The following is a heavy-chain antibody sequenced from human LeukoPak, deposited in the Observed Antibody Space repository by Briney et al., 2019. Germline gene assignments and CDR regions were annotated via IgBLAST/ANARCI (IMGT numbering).Heavy chain of an antibody. Sequence: SETLSLTCTVSGGSISSDCWSGSRQPAGKGLEWSGRIYTSGRTNYNPSLKSRVTISVDKSKNQFSLKLSSVTAADTAVYYCAREGRVATIAPYYYYYLDVWGKGTTVTVSS. J-gene: IGHJ6*03. D-gene: IGHD5-12*01. CDR1: GGSISSDC. CDR3: AREGRVATIAPYYYYYLDV. V-gene: IGHV4-4*07. CDR2: IYTSGRT.